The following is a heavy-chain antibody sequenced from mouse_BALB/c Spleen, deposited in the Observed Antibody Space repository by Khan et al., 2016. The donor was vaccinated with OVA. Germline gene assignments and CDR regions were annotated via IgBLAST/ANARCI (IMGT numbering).Heavy chain of an antibody. D-gene: IGHD2-12*01. CDR2: IDSNGGST. J-gene: IGHJ2*01. Sequence: EVELVESGGGIVQPGGSLKRSRAASRFTISSYGMSSVRQTPDKRLELVATIDSNGGSTDYTDSVKRRFTISGDNAKNALYLQMRSLKSEDTAMYYCARSAIWGQGTTLTVSS. V-gene: IGHV5-6-3*01. CDR1: RFTISSYG. CDR3: ARSAI.